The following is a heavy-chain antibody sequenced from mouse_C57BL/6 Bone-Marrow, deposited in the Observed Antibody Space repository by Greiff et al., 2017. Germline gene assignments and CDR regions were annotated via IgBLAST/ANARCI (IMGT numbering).Heavy chain of an antibody. CDR1: GFNIKNTY. Sequence: EVQGVESVAELVRPGASVKLSCTASGFNIKNTYMHWVKQRPEQGLEWIGRIDPANGNTKYAPKFQGKATITADTSSNTAYLQLSSLTSEDTAIYYCARRAYGSSSFDYWGQGTTLTVSS. CDR3: ARRAYGSSSFDY. CDR2: IDPANGNT. J-gene: IGHJ2*01. D-gene: IGHD1-1*01. V-gene: IGHV14-3*01.